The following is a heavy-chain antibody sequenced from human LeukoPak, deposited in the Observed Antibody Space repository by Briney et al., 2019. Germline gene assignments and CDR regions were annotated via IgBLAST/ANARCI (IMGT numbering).Heavy chain of an antibody. Sequence: GGSLRLSCTASGFTFSAYAMMWVRQAPGKGPEWVSAIRGGGGSTFYADSVKGRFTISRDNSKYTLFLQMNSLRAEDTAVYYCARDPNGDYIGAFDMWGPGTMVTVSS. CDR1: GFTFSAYA. CDR3: ARDPNGDYIGAFDM. D-gene: IGHD4-17*01. CDR2: IRGGGGST. J-gene: IGHJ3*02. V-gene: IGHV3-23*01.